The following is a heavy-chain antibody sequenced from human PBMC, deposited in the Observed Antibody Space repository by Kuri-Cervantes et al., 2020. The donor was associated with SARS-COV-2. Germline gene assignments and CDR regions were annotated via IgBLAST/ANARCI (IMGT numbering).Heavy chain of an antibody. CDR3: AREGITMVRGVTFDY. D-gene: IGHD3-10*01. V-gene: IGHV1-2*02. CDR2: INPNSGGT. CDR1: GYTFTSYY. J-gene: IGHJ4*02. Sequence: ASVKVSCKASGYTFTSYYMHWVRQAPGQGPEWMGWINPNSGGTNYAQKFQGRVTMTRDTSISTAYMELSRLRSDDTAVYYCAREGITMVRGVTFDYWGQGTLVTVSS.